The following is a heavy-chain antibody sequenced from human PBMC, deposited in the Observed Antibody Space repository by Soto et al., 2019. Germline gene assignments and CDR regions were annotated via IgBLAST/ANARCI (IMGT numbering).Heavy chain of an antibody. CDR3: AKATVTLDY. D-gene: IGHD4-17*01. CDR1: GFTFSSYG. J-gene: IGHJ4*01. Sequence: VESGGGVVQPGRSLRLSCAASGFTFSSYGMHWVRQAPAKGLEWVAVISYDGSNKYYADSVKGRFTISRDNSKNTLYLQMNXLXXXXXXXXXCAKATVTLDY. CDR2: ISYDGSNK. V-gene: IGHV3-30*03.